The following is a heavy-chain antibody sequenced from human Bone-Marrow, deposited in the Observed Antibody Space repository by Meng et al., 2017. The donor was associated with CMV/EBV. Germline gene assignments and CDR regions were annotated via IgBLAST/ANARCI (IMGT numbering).Heavy chain of an antibody. CDR2: ISYDGSNK. V-gene: IGHV3-30*04. J-gene: IGHJ6*02. CDR1: GFTFSSYA. Sequence: SCAASGFTFSSYAMHWVRQAPGKGLEWVAVISYDGSNKYYADSVKGRFTISRDNSKNTLYLQMNSLRAEDTAVYYCTRDNGMYGMDVWGQGTTVTVSS. CDR3: TRDNGMYGMDV. D-gene: IGHD1-14*01.